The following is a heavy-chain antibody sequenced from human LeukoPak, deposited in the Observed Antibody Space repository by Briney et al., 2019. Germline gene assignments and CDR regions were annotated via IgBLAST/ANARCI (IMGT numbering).Heavy chain of an antibody. D-gene: IGHD3-9*01. CDR1: GFTFTSSA. CDR2: IVVGSGNT. V-gene: IGHV1-58*01. Sequence: ASVKVSCKASGFTFTSSAVQWVRQARGQRLEWIGWIVVGSGNTNYAQKFQGRVTMTRDTSISTAYMELSRLRSDDTAVYYCARAPRLRYFDWDYYCGMDVWGQGTTVTVSS. CDR3: ARAPRLRYFDWDYYCGMDV. J-gene: IGHJ6*02.